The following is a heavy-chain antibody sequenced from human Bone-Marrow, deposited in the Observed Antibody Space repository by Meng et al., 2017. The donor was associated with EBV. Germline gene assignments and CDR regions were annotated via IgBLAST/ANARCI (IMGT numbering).Heavy chain of an antibody. CDR1: GGTFRSEA. CDR2: LIPMSDAP. V-gene: IGHV1-69*01. D-gene: IGHD3-10*01. CDR3: ASESGRGFTPDY. Sequence: QVRLGQSGAEVQKPGSSVNVSCNTPGGTFRSEAISWVRQAPGQGLEWMGGLIPMSDAPHYAQKFQGRVTITADESTSTHYMDLSGLRSEDTAVYFCASESGRGFTPDYWGQGTLVTVSS. J-gene: IGHJ4*02.